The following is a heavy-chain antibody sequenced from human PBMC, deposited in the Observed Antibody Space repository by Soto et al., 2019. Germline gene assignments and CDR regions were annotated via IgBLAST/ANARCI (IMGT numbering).Heavy chain of an antibody. D-gene: IGHD2-8*01. V-gene: IGHV5-51*01. CDR1: GYSFTSYW. CDR2: IYPGDSDT. Sequence: GASLKLSGKVSGYSFTSYWMAWVRQMPGKGLEWMGIIYPGDSDTRYSPSFQGQVTISAAKSITTAYLQWSSLKASDTAMYYCARGYCTTPICDPGFAPWGQGTRVTVVS. CDR3: ARGYCTTPICDPGFAP. J-gene: IGHJ5*02.